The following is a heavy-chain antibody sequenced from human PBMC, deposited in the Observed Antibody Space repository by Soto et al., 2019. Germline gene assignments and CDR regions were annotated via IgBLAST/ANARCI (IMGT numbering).Heavy chain of an antibody. CDR2: ISAYNGNT. CDR1: GYTFTSYG. D-gene: IGHD2-15*01. J-gene: IGHJ5*02. V-gene: IGHV1-18*01. CDR3: ARDDVVVAATNWFEP. Sequence: QVQLVQSGAEVKKPGASVKVSCKASGYTFTSYGISWVRQAPGQGLEWMGWISAYNGNTNYAQKLQGRVTMNTDTSPSTAYMELRSMRSDDTAVYYCARDDVVVAATNWFEPWGQGNLVTVSS.